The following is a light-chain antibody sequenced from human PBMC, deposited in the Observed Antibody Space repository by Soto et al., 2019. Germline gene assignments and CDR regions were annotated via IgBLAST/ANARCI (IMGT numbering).Light chain of an antibody. Sequence: EIVMTQSPATLSVSPGERATLSCRASQSVSSKVAWYQQKPGQAPRLLIYGASSRATGIPDRFSGSGSGTDFTLTISRLEPEDFAVYYCQQYGSSPRTFGQGTKVDIK. CDR3: QQYGSSPRT. CDR2: GAS. J-gene: IGKJ1*01. V-gene: IGKV3-20*01. CDR1: QSVSSK.